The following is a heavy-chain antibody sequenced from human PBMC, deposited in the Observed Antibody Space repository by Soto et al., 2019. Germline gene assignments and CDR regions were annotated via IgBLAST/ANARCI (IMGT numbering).Heavy chain of an antibody. Sequence: ASVKVSCKASGYTFTGYYMHWVRQAPGQGLEWMGWINPNSGGTNYAQKFQGWVTMTRDTSISTAYMELSRLRSDDTAVYYCARGSSGTYYYDSSGSLDYWGQGTLVTVSS. CDR3: ARGSSGTYYYDSSGSLDY. CDR2: INPNSGGT. D-gene: IGHD3-22*01. V-gene: IGHV1-2*04. J-gene: IGHJ4*02. CDR1: GYTFTGYY.